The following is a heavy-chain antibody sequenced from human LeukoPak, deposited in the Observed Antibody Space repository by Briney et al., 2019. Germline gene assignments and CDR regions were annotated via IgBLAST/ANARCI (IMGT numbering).Heavy chain of an antibody. D-gene: IGHD3-22*01. CDR3: AKDYYDSSGYYGYFDY. Sequence: SETLSLTCTVSGESISGFYWTWIRQPPGKGLEWIGYIYYSGSTNYNPSLKSRVTISVDTSKNQFSLKLSSVTAADTAVYYCAKDYYDSSGYYGYFDYWGQGTLVTVSS. CDR1: GESISGFY. J-gene: IGHJ4*02. CDR2: IYYSGST. V-gene: IGHV4-59*12.